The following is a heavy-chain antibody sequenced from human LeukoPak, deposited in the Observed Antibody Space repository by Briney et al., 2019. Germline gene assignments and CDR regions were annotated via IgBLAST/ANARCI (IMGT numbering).Heavy chain of an antibody. CDR3: ARGQGVAARLQH. Sequence: ASVKVSCKASGYTFTGYYMHWVRQAPGQGLEWMGWIKPNSGGTNYAQKFQGWVTMTRDTSISTAYMELSRLRSDDTAVYYCARGQGVAARLQHWGQGTLVTVSS. J-gene: IGHJ1*01. D-gene: IGHD6-19*01. V-gene: IGHV1-2*04. CDR2: IKPNSGGT. CDR1: GYTFTGYY.